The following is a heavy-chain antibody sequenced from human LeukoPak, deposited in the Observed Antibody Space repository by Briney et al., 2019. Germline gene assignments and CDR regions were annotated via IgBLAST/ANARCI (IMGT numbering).Heavy chain of an antibody. D-gene: IGHD6-19*01. V-gene: IGHV4-4*07. CDR3: AGGTIAVAGFPFDY. Sequence: PSETLSLTCTASGGTFISYALSWVRQPAGKGLEWIGRIYTSGSTNYNPSLKSRVTISVDKYKNQFSMNLSSVAAADTAEYFCAGGTIAVAGFPFDYWGQGTLVTVSS. CDR1: GGTFISYA. J-gene: IGHJ4*02. CDR2: IYTSGST.